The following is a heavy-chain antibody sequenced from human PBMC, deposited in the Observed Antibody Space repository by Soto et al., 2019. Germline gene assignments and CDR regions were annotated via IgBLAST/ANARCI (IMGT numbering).Heavy chain of an antibody. V-gene: IGHV4-59*08. CDR3: WRHRYRQAPYWYFAL. D-gene: IGHD2-2*02. CDR1: GGSISSYY. J-gene: IGHJ2*01. CDR2: IYYSGST. Sequence: PSETLSLTCTVSGGSISSYYWSWIRQPPGKGLEWIGYIYYSGSTNYNPSLKSRVTISVDTSKNQFSLKLSSVTAADTAVYYCWRHRYRQAPYWYFALWARGTLVPVSS.